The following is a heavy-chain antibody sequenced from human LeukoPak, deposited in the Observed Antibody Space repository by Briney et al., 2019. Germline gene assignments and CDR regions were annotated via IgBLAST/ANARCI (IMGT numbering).Heavy chain of an antibody. V-gene: IGHV2-5*01. CDR2: IYWNDDK. J-gene: IGHJ5*02. CDR3: AHRPPQSRDSSGYYRHWFDP. CDR1: GFSLSTSGVG. Sequence: ESGPTLVKPTQTLTLTCTFSGFSLSTSGVGVGWIRQPPEKALEWLALIYWNDDKRYSPSLKSRLTITKDTSKNQVVLTMTNMDPVDTATYYCAHRPPQSRDSSGYYRHWFDPRGQGTLVTVSS. D-gene: IGHD3-22*01.